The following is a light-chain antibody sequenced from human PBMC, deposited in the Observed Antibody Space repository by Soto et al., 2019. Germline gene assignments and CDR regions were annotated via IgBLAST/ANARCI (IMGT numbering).Light chain of an antibody. CDR2: EGT. CDR1: SSDVGSYNL. CDR3: CSSAGSSLYV. Sequence: QSALTQPASVSGSPGQSIAISCTGTSSDVGSYNLVSWYQQHPGKAPKLMIYEGTKRPSGVSNRFSGSKSGNTASLTISGLQAEDEADYYRCSSAGSSLYVFGSGTKVTVL. J-gene: IGLJ1*01. V-gene: IGLV2-23*01.